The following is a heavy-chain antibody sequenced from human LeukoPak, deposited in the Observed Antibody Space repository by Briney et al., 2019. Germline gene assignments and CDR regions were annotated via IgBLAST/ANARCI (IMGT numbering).Heavy chain of an antibody. J-gene: IGHJ4*02. V-gene: IGHV3-7*04. CDR1: GGSFSGYY. Sequence: PSETLSLTCAVYGGSFSGYYWSWIRQPPGKGLQWVASIKRDGTDKYYVDSVKGRFTISRDNAKGSLYLQMDGLGVEDTAIYYCASDDTFTFDHWGQGSLVTVSS. CDR2: IKRDGTDK. CDR3: ASDDTFTFDH.